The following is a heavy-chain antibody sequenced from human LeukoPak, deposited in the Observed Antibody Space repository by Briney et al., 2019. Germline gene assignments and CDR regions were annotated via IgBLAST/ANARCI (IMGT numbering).Heavy chain of an antibody. CDR1: GYSFTSYW. Sequence: GESLKISCKGSGYSFTSYWIGWVRQMPGKGLEWMGIIYPGDSDTRYSPSFQGQVTISADKSISTAYLQWSSLKASDTVMYYCARHFKGFGEFDAFDIWGQGTMVTVSS. V-gene: IGHV5-51*01. J-gene: IGHJ3*02. CDR2: IYPGDSDT. D-gene: IGHD3-10*01. CDR3: ARHFKGFGEFDAFDI.